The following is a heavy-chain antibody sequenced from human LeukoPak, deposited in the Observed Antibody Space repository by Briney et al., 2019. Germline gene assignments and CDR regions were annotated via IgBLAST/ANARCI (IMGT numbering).Heavy chain of an antibody. D-gene: IGHD3-16*02. CDR2: ISGSGGNT. J-gene: IGHJ4*02. Sequence: PGGSLRLSCAASGFSFSSYAMSWVRQAPGKGLEWVSGISGSGGNTYYADSVKGRFTISRDNSKNTLYLQMNSLRAEDTAVYYCAKVRDYVWGSYRNFDYWGQGTLVTVSS. CDR1: GFSFSSYA. CDR3: AKVRDYVWGSYRNFDY. V-gene: IGHV3-23*01.